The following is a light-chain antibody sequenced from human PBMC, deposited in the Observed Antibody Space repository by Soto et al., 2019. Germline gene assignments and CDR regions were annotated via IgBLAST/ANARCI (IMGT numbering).Light chain of an antibody. CDR2: SNN. Sequence: QSVLTQPPSASGTHGQIVFISCSGSSSNIGGTNYAYWYQQLPGAAPKLLMHSNNLRPSGVPERISGSKFGTAASLAISGLRSEDEAVYYCASWDDRLGAVMFGGGTKVTVL. CDR3: ASWDDRLGAVM. V-gene: IGLV1-47*02. J-gene: IGLJ3*02. CDR1: SSNIGGTNY.